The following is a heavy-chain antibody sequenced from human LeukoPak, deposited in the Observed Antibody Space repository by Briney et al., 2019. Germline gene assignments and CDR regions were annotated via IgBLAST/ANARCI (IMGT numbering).Heavy chain of an antibody. V-gene: IGHV1-2*02. CDR1: GYTFTGYY. J-gene: IGHJ4*02. CDR2: INPNSVGT. D-gene: IGHD5-12*01. Sequence: GATVKVSCKASGYTFTGYYIHWVRQAPGQGLGWMGWINPNSVGTSYAQKFQGRVTMTRDTSISTAYMELSRLTSDDTAVYYCARRRYSGFDWIDYWGQGTLVTVSS. CDR3: ARRRYSGFDWIDY.